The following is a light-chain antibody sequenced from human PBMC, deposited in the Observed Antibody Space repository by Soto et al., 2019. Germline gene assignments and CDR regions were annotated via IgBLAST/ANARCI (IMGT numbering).Light chain of an antibody. Sequence: QSVLTQPASVSGSPGQSITISCTGTSSDVGGYNYVSWYQQHPGKAPKLMIYDVSNRPSGVSNRFSGSKSGNTASLTISGLQAEDEADYYCSSYTISSTLYVFGTGNKVPVL. CDR3: SSYTISSTLYV. CDR1: SSDVGGYNY. CDR2: DVS. V-gene: IGLV2-14*01. J-gene: IGLJ1*01.